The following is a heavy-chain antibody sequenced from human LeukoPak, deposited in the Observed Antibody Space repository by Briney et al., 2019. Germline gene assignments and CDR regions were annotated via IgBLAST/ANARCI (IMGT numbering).Heavy chain of an antibody. CDR3: ARLNYGDYEGWFDP. CDR1: GFTFSSYE. D-gene: IGHD4-17*01. V-gene: IGHV3-48*03. Sequence: GGSLRLSCAASGFTFSSYEMNWVRQAPGKGLEWVSYISSSGSTIYYADSVKGRFTISRDNAKNSLYLQMNSLRAEDTAVYYCARLNYGDYEGWFDPWGQGTLVTVSS. CDR2: ISSSGSTI. J-gene: IGHJ5*02.